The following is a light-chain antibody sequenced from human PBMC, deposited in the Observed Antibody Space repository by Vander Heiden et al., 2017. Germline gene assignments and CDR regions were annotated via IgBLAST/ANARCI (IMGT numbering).Light chain of an antibody. CDR2: DVT. Sequence: QSALTQPASVSGSPGQSLTISCTGTSSDVGGYDYVSWYQQHPGKAPKLIIYDVTSRPSGVSNRFSGSKSGNTASLTISGLQTGDEADYYCSSYTSSSSLGVFGTGTKVTVL. CDR1: SSDVGGYDY. V-gene: IGLV2-14*01. CDR3: SSYTSSSSLGV. J-gene: IGLJ1*01.